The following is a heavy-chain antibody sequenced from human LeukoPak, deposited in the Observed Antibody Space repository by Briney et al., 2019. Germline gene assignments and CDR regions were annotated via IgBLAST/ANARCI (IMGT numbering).Heavy chain of an antibody. J-gene: IGHJ4*02. D-gene: IGHD5-18*01. V-gene: IGHV3-74*01. CDR2: IASDGSST. Sequence: PGGSLRLSCAASGFTFSSYWMNWVRQAPGKGLVWVSRIASDGSSTTYADSVKGRFSISRDNAKNTLYLQMNSLRVEDTAVYYCARGASGYSYGWGQGTLVTVSS. CDR1: GFTFSSYW. CDR3: ARGASGYSYG.